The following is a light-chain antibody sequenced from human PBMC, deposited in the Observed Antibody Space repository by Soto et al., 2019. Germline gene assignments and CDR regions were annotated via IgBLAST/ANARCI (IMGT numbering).Light chain of an antibody. J-gene: IGLJ1*01. CDR3: SSYAGSNNFV. CDR1: GSDVGYYDY. CDR2: EVT. Sequence: QSVLTQPPSASGFPGQSVTISCTGTGSDVGYYDYVSWYQQHPGKAPKLVIYEVTKRPSGVPDRVSASKSGNTASLTVSGLRAEDEADYYCSSYAGSNNFVFGSGTKLTVL. V-gene: IGLV2-8*01.